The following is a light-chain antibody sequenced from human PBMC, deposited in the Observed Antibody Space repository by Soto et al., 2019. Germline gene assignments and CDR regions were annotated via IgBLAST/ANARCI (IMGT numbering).Light chain of an antibody. CDR2: AAS. Sequence: DIQMTQSPSSLSASVGDRVTITCRASQSIRRYLHWYQQRPGKAPKLLIYAASTLQRGVPSRFSGGGSGTEFTLTISSLQPEDFATYYCQQSDSTPLTFGPGTKVDIK. V-gene: IGKV1-39*01. CDR1: QSIRRY. J-gene: IGKJ3*01. CDR3: QQSDSTPLT.